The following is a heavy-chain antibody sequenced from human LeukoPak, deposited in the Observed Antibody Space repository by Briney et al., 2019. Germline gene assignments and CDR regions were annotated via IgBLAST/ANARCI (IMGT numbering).Heavy chain of an antibody. D-gene: IGHD3-22*01. V-gene: IGHV3-23*01. CDR3: ATRPRDTTGYYLGAFDG. Sequence: GGSLRLSCAASGFTFSSYAMSWVRQAPGQGLEWLSAISGSGFSTHYADSVKGRFTISRDNSKDTLFLHMSSLRAEDTAVYFCATRPRDTTGYYLGAFDGWGQGTTATVSS. J-gene: IGHJ3*01. CDR1: GFTFSSYA. CDR2: ISGSGFST.